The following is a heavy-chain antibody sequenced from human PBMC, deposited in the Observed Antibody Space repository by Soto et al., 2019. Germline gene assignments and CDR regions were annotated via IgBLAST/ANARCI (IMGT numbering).Heavy chain of an antibody. D-gene: IGHD3-16*01. CDR2: ISRDGSKQ. Sequence: HEHLVESGGGVVQPERSLRLSCVASGFTFSIYGRHWSGQVPGKGLEWVSRISRDGSKQFYTDSVKGRFTISRDNSKNLLSLQMNNLRVEDTAVYYCVRDDDGGPNAFDIWGQGTMVTVSS. J-gene: IGHJ3*02. V-gene: IGHV3-30*19. CDR3: VRDDDGGPNAFDI. CDR1: GFTFSIYG.